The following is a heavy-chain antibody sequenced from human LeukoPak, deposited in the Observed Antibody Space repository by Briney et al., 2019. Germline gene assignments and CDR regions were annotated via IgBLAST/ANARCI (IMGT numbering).Heavy chain of an antibody. D-gene: IGHD5-24*01. J-gene: IGHJ4*02. CDR3: EDGIRDAFDY. Sequence: PGCSLRLSCATAASSFTDDPMNWVRQAPGKGLGRISNIRTTAEGAKYAYYADSVKGRVTISRDDGKNTLYLHMNSLRDDDTFFFQAEDGIRDAFDYWGQGILVTVSS. CDR1: ASSFTDDP. CDR2: IRTTAEGAKYA. V-gene: IGHV3-48*02.